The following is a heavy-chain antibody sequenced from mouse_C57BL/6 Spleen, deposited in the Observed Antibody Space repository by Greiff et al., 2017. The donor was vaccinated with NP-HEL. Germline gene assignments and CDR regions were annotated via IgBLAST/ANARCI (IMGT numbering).Heavy chain of an antibody. J-gene: IGHJ1*03. Sequence: VQLQQPGAELVKPGASVKLSCKASGYTFTSYWMHWVKQRPGQGLEWIGMIHPNSGSTNYNEKFKSKATLTVDKSSSTAYMQLSSLTSEDSAVYYCARWGIYYGSSYGYFDVWGTGTTVTVSS. CDR3: ARWGIYYGSSYGYFDV. CDR1: GYTFTSYW. D-gene: IGHD1-1*01. CDR2: IHPNSGST. V-gene: IGHV1-64*01.